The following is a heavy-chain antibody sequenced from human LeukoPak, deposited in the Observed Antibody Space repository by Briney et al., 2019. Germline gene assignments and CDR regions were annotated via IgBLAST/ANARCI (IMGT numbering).Heavy chain of an antibody. CDR2: IRSGGTNT. V-gene: IGHV3-48*04. Sequence: GGSLRLSCAASGFTFSSFSMNWVRQAPGKGLEWVSYIRSGGTNTDYTGSVKGRFTISRDNAKNSLYQQMNSLRAEDTAVYYCARMNYVSSGWGAPFDYWGQGTLVTVSS. D-gene: IGHD1-7*01. J-gene: IGHJ4*02. CDR1: GFTFSSFS. CDR3: ARMNYVSSGWGAPFDY.